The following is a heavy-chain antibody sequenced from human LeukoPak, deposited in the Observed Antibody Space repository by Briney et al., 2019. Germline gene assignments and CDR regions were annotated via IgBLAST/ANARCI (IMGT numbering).Heavy chain of an antibody. D-gene: IGHD6-19*01. CDR2: ISSSSSYI. CDR3: ARYPSVWYFVDY. V-gene: IGHV3-21*01. CDR1: GVTFSRYR. Sequence: PGGALRLSCADSGVTFSRYRMKRVRQAPGEGVEWVSHISSSSSYIYYAESVKRGFTISREKAKKSLYMQKNRVRDEDTGVCYCARYPSVWYFVDYWGQGTLVTVSS. J-gene: IGHJ4*02.